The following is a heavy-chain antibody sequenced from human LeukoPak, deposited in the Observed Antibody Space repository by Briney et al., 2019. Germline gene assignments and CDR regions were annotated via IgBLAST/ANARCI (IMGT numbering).Heavy chain of an antibody. CDR3: AKGIAAAGPNDAFDI. CDR2: IYNTGST. D-gene: IGHD6-13*01. Sequence: GGSLRLSCAASEFTVSYNYMSWVRQAPGKGLEWVSLIYNTGSTYYADSVKGRFTISRDNSKNTLYLQMNSLRAEDTAVYYCAKGIAAAGPNDAFDIWGQGTMVTVSS. V-gene: IGHV3-66*01. CDR1: EFTVSYNY. J-gene: IGHJ3*02.